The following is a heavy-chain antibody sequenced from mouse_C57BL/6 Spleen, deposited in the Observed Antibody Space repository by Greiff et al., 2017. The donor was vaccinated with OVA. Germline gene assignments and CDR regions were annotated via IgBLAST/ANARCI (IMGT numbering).Heavy chain of an antibody. CDR2: IHPNSGST. CDR3: ARDYGSSHGFAY. D-gene: IGHD1-1*01. CDR1: GYTFTSYW. J-gene: IGHJ3*01. Sequence: QVQLQQPGAELVKPGASVKLSCKASGYTFTSYWMHWVKQRPGQGLEWIGMIHPNSGSTNYNEKFKSKATLTVDKSSSSAYMQLSCLTSEDSAFSYCARDYGSSHGFAYWGQATLVTVSS. V-gene: IGHV1-64*01.